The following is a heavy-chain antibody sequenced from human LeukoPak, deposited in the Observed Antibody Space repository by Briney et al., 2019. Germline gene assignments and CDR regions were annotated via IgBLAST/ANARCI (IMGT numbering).Heavy chain of an antibody. Sequence: PGGSLRLSCAASGFSFSTADMHWVRQAPGKGLEWVAFLRSGGNDKYYAGSVKGRFTISRDNSKNTLFLQMNSLRAEDTAVYYCRVTTGDAFDIWGQGTMVTVSS. CDR3: RVTTGDAFDI. V-gene: IGHV3-30*02. D-gene: IGHD4-17*01. CDR2: LRSGGNDK. J-gene: IGHJ3*02. CDR1: GFSFSTAD.